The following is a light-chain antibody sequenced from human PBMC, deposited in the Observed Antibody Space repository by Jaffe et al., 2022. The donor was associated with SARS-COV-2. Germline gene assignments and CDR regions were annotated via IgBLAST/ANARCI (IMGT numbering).Light chain of an antibody. Sequence: DIVMTQSPESLAVSLGERATVNCKSSQSIFHSSNNNNYLAWYQQKPGHPPKLLIYWASTRASGVPDRFSASGSGTDFTLTISSLHAEDVAVYYCLQYHFIPFTFGGGTKVEIK. CDR1: QSIFHSSNNNNY. V-gene: IGKV4-1*01. J-gene: IGKJ4*01. CDR2: WAS. CDR3: LQYHFIPFT.